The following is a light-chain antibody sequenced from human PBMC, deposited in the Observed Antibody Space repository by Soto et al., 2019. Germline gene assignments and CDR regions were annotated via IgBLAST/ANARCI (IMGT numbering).Light chain of an antibody. Sequence: IVLTQSPGTLPLSPGERANLSCRASQSVSSSYLAWYQQKPGQAPRLLIYGTSSRATAIPDRFSGSGSGTDFTLTISRLEPEDFAVYYCQQYGSSSWTFGQGTKVDIK. J-gene: IGKJ1*01. CDR3: QQYGSSSWT. CDR2: GTS. CDR1: QSVSSSY. V-gene: IGKV3-20*01.